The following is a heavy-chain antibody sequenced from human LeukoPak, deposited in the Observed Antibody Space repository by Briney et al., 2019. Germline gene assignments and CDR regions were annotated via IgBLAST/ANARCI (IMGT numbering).Heavy chain of an antibody. CDR3: ARGVGEYCSGGSCPTANYFDY. J-gene: IGHJ4*02. CDR1: GFTFSSYA. D-gene: IGHD2-15*01. V-gene: IGHV3-64*01. Sequence: GESLRLSCAASGFTFSSYAMHWVRQAPGKGLEYVSAISSNGGSTYYANSVKGRFTISRDNSKNTLYLQMGSLRAEDMAVYYCARGVGEYCSGGSCPTANYFDYWGQGTLVTVSS. CDR2: ISSNGGST.